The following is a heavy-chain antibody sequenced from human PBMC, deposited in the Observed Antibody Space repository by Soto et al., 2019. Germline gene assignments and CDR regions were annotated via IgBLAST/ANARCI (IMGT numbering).Heavy chain of an antibody. CDR1: GFNLISYA. J-gene: IGHJ3*01. D-gene: IGHD2-2*02. V-gene: IGHV3-23*01. Sequence: EVQLLESGGDLIQAGGSLRLSCATSGFNLISYALTWVRQGTGKGLEWVSVISASGSDTFFRDSVKGLFTISRDTSKNTLYLQMNSLRVEDTAVYYCAKTIVPAGIDAFDVWGRGTMVTVSS. CDR2: ISASGSDT. CDR3: AKTIVPAGIDAFDV.